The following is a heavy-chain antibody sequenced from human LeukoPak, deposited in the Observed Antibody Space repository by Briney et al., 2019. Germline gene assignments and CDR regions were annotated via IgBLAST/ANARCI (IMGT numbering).Heavy chain of an antibody. J-gene: IGHJ6*02. CDR3: ARGPYSSSFLDYYYGMDV. CDR1: GFNFSSYG. Sequence: GGSLRLSCAASGFNFSSYGMHWVRQAPGKGLEWVTLIWYDGSNKYYADSVKGRFTISRDNSKNTLYLQMNSLRAEDTAVYYCARGPYSSSFLDYYYGMDVWGQGTTVTVSS. D-gene: IGHD6-6*01. V-gene: IGHV3-33*01. CDR2: IWYDGSNK.